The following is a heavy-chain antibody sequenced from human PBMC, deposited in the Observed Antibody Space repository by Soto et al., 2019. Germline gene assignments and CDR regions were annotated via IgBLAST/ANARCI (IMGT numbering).Heavy chain of an antibody. CDR2: IFYSGST. CDR1: GGSISTSRSY. CDR3: ARQPTTGDTDLWFDP. D-gene: IGHD2-21*01. Sequence: QLQLLESGPGLVKASETLSLTCNVSGGSISTSRSYWAWIRQPPGKGLEWLAHIFYSGSTYYNPSLESRVTVSVDTSKNEFSLKLRSVTAADTAVYYCARQPTTGDTDLWFDPWGQGTLVTVSS. V-gene: IGHV4-39*01. J-gene: IGHJ5*02.